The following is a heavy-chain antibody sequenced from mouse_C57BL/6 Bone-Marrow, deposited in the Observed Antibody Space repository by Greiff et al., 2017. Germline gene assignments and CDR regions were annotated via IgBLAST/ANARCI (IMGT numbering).Heavy chain of an antibody. J-gene: IGHJ1*03. CDR2: IDPSDSYT. V-gene: IGHV1-69*01. CDR1: GYTFTSYW. D-gene: IGHD2-4*01. CDR3: ARNDYDSYWYFDV. Sequence: QVQLKESGAELVMPGASVKLSCKASGYTFTSYWMHWVKQRPGQGLEWIGEIDPSDSYTNYNQKFKGKSTVTVDKSSSTAYMQLSSLTSADSAVYYGARNDYDSYWYFDVWGTGTTVTVSS.